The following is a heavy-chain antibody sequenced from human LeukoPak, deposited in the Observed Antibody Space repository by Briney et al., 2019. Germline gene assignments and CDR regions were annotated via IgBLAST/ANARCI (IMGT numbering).Heavy chain of an antibody. Sequence: PGGSLRLSCAASGFAFSSYSMNWVRQAPGKGLEWVSSISSSSSYIYYADSVKGRFTISRDNAKNSLYLQMNSLRAEDTAVYYCAREAYGSGSYQDYWGQGTLVTVSS. V-gene: IGHV3-21*01. CDR2: ISSSSSYI. J-gene: IGHJ4*02. D-gene: IGHD3-10*01. CDR1: GFAFSSYS. CDR3: AREAYGSGSYQDY.